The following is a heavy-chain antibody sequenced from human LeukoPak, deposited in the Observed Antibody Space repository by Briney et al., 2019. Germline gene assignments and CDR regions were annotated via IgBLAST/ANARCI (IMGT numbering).Heavy chain of an antibody. V-gene: IGHV3-7*03. Sequence: PGGSLRLSCAGSGFTFSNYWMRWVRQAPGKGLEWVANIKQDGGERYYADSVKGRFTISRDNAKSSLYLQINSLRVEDTAVYYCARDQYDTWSRRGNFDSWGQGTLVIVSS. D-gene: IGHD3-3*01. CDR1: GFTFSNYW. J-gene: IGHJ4*02. CDR2: IKQDGGER. CDR3: ARDQYDTWSRRGNFDS.